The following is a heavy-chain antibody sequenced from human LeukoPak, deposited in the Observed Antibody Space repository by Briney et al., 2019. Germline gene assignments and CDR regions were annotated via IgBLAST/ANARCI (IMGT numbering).Heavy chain of an antibody. CDR3: ASHTGAGVAFRPFHI. Sequence: GGSLRLSCAASGFTFSHYAMSWVRRAPGKGLEWVPGISFSGSNTYYADSVKGLFTFSRDNSKKILYLQMSSLRAEDTAVYYCASHTGAGVAFRPFHIWGQGTMVTVSS. J-gene: IGHJ3*02. CDR2: ISFSGSNT. D-gene: IGHD2-8*01. V-gene: IGHV3-23*01. CDR1: GFTFSHYA.